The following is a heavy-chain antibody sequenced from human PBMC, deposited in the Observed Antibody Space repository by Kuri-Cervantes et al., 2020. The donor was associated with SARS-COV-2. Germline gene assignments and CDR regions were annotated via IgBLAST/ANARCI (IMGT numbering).Heavy chain of an antibody. CDR1: GFTFSSYA. CDR2: ISGSGGST. Sequence: GESLKISCAASGFTFSSYAMSWVRQAPGKGLEWVSAISGSGGSTYYADSVKGRFTISRDNSKNTLYLQMNSLRAEDTAVYYCARGGVGYCYYYGMDVWGQGTTVTVSS. V-gene: IGHV3-23*01. CDR3: ARGGVGYCYYYGMDV. J-gene: IGHJ6*02. D-gene: IGHD3-10*01.